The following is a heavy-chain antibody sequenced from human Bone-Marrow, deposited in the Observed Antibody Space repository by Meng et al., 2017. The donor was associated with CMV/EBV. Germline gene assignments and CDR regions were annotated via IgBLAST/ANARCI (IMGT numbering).Heavy chain of an antibody. CDR1: GYTFTSYD. V-gene: IGHV1-8*01. CDR3: ARGVGMVLLWFGGPDWFDP. D-gene: IGHD3-10*01. Sequence: ASVKVSCKASGYTFTSYDINWVRQATGQGLEWMGWMNPNSGNTGYAQKFQGRVTMTRNTSISTAYMELSSLRSEDTAVYYCARGVGMVLLWFGGPDWFDPWGQGTLVTASS. J-gene: IGHJ5*02. CDR2: MNPNSGNT.